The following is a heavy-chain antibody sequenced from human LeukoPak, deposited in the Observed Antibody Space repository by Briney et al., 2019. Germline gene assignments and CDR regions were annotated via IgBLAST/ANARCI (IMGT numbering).Heavy chain of an antibody. CDR3: GRDPNGDYIGAFDM. V-gene: IGHV3-23*01. D-gene: IGHD4-17*01. Sequence: GGSLRLSCAASGFTFSNYAMIWVRQAPGKGLEWVSAIRGIRGTYSTEYADSVKDRFTISRDNSKSTLYLQMNSLRAEDTGVYYCGRDPNGDYIGAFDMWGQGTVVTVSS. CDR1: GFTFSNYA. J-gene: IGHJ3*02. CDR2: IRGIRGTYST.